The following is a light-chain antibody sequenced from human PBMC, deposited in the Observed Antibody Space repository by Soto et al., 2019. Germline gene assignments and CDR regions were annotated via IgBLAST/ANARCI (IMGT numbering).Light chain of an antibody. CDR3: QVWDSSSDVV. J-gene: IGLJ2*01. CDR1: NIGSKT. Sequence: SYELTQPPSVSVAPGQTARITCGGDNIGSKTVHWYRQKPGQAPVLVVYDDNDRPSGIPERFSGSNSGNTATLTISRVEAGDEADYYCQVWDSSSDVVFGGGTQLTVL. CDR2: DDN. V-gene: IGLV3-21*02.